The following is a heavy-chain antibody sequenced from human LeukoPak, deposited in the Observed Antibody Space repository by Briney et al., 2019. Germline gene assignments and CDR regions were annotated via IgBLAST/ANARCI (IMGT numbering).Heavy chain of an antibody. CDR2: VDPEDGET. CDR1: GYTFTDYY. D-gene: IGHD3-16*01. V-gene: IGHV1-69-2*01. Sequence: ASVKVSCKVSGYTFTDYYMHWVQQAPGKGLEWMGLVDPEDGETIYAEKFQGRVTITADTSTDTAYMELSSLRSEDTAVYYCATSSHPRGGTFDIWGQGTMVTVSS. J-gene: IGHJ3*02. CDR3: ATSSHPRGGTFDI.